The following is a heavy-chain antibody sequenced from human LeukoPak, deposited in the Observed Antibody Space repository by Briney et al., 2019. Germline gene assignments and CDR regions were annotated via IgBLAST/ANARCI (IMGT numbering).Heavy chain of an antibody. CDR3: ARVPPVNPNWFDP. CDR1: GGTFSSYA. V-gene: IGHV1-69*05. J-gene: IGHJ5*02. CDR2: IIPIFGTA. Sequence: GASVKVSCKASGGTFSSYAISWVRQAPGQGLEWMGRIIPIFGTANYAQKFQGRVTITTDESTSTAYMEQSSLRSEDTAVYYCARVPPVNPNWFDPWGQGTLVTVSS.